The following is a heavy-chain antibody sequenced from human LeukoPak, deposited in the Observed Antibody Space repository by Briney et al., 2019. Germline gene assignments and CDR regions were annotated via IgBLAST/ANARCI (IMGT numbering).Heavy chain of an antibody. CDR1: GFTFSSYS. D-gene: IGHD2-21*02. Sequence: GGSLRLSCAASGFTFSSYSMNWVRQAPGKGLEWVSSISSSSSYIYYADSVKGRFTISRDNAKNSLYLQMNSLRAEDTALYYCARSGRTATHFDYWGQGTLVTVSS. CDR3: ARSGRTATHFDY. V-gene: IGHV3-21*01. CDR2: ISSSSSYI. J-gene: IGHJ4*02.